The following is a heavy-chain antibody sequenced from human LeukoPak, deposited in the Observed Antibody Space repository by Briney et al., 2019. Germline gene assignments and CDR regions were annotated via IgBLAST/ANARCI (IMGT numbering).Heavy chain of an antibody. Sequence: GGSLRLSCAASGFTFSSYSMSWVRQAPGKGLEWVSSISTSSSYIYYADSVKGRFTITRDNAKNSLYLQMNSLRAEDTAVYYCAKSADNYYYYYMDVWGKGTTVTVSS. CDR2: ISTSSSYI. D-gene: IGHD3-3*01. CDR1: GFTFSSYS. J-gene: IGHJ6*03. CDR3: AKSADNYYYYYMDV. V-gene: IGHV3-21*01.